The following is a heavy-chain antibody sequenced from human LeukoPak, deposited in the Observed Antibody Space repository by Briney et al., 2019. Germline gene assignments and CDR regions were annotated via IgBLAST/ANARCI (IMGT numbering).Heavy chain of an antibody. CDR3: ARGRLLNY. CDR1: GGSFSGYY. V-gene: IGHV4-34*01. J-gene: IGHJ4*02. CDR2: INHSGST. Sequence: SETLSLTCAVYGGSFSGYYWSWIRQPPGKGLEWIGEINHSGSTNYNPSLKSRVTISVDTSKNQFSLKLSSVTAADTAVYYCARGRLLNYWGQGTLVTVSS.